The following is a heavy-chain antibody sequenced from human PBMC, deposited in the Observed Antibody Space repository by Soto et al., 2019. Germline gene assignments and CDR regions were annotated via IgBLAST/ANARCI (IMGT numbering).Heavy chain of an antibody. CDR3: ASTWADPPGYYYYGMDV. D-gene: IGHD3-16*01. J-gene: IGHJ6*02. CDR1: GYTFTSYA. V-gene: IGHV1-3*01. CDR2: INAGNGNT. Sequence: ASVKVSCKASGYTFTSYAMHWVRQAPGQRLEWMGWINAGNGNTKYSQKFQGRVTITRDTSASTAYMELSSLRSEDTAVYYCASTWADPPGYYYYGMDVWGQGTTVTVSS.